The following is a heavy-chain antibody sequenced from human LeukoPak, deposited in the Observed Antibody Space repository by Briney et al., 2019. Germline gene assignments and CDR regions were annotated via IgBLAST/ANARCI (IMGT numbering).Heavy chain of an antibody. CDR2: ISGSGGST. CDR3: AKASGRYYFYSMDV. CDR1: GFTFSSYA. Sequence: GGSLRLSCAASGFTFSSYAMSWVRQAPGKGLEWVSAISGSGGSTYYADSVKGRFTISRDNSKNTLYLQMNSLRAEDTAVYYCAKASGRYYFYSMDVWGQGTTVSVSS. D-gene: IGHD2-15*01. J-gene: IGHJ6*02. V-gene: IGHV3-23*01.